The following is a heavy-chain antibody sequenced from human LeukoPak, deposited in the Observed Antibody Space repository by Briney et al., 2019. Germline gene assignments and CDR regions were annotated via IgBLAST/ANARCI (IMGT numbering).Heavy chain of an antibody. V-gene: IGHV1-3*01. D-gene: IGHD6-19*01. CDR3: ARAPIRIPWGIAVAGSTQPFDY. J-gene: IGHJ4*02. CDR1: GYTFTSYA. Sequence: VASVKVSCKASGYTFTSYAMHWVRQAPGQRLEWMGWINAGNGNTKYSQKFQGRVTITRDTSASTAYMELSSLRSEDTAVYYCARAPIRIPWGIAVAGSTQPFDYWGQGTLVTVSS. CDR2: INAGNGNT.